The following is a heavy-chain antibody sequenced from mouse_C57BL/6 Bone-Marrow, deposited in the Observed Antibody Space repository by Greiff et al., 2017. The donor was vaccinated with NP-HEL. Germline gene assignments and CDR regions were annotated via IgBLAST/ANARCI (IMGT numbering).Heavy chain of an antibody. CDR1: GYTFTSYG. CDR2: IYIGNGYT. J-gene: IGHJ2*01. Sequence: DVKLQESGAELVRPGSSVKMSCKTSGYTFTSYGINWVKQRPGQGLEWIGYIYIGNGYTEYNEKFKGKATLTSDTSSSTAYMQLSSLTSEDSAIYYYARSGLGLRHYFDYWGQGTTLTVSS. D-gene: IGHD2-4*01. V-gene: IGHV1-58*01. CDR3: ARSGLGLRHYFDY.